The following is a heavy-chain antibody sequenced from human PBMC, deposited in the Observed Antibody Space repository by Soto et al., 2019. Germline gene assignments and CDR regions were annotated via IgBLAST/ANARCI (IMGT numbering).Heavy chain of an antibody. Sequence: PGGSLRLSCAASGFTVSSNYMSWVRQAPGKGLEWVSVIYSGGSTYYADSVKGRFTISRDNSKNTLYLQMNSLRAEDTAVYYCARDGRIRTSSSPHYYYYGMDVWGQGTTVTVSS. CDR1: GFTVSSNY. D-gene: IGHD6-6*01. V-gene: IGHV3-53*01. CDR2: IYSGGST. J-gene: IGHJ6*02. CDR3: ARDGRIRTSSSPHYYYYGMDV.